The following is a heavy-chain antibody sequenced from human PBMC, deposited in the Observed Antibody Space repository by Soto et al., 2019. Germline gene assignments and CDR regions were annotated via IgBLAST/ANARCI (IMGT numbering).Heavy chain of an antibody. V-gene: IGHV3-30*18. CDR3: AKVQIVGATLNYFDY. Sequence: QVPLVESGGGVVQPGRSLRLSCTVYGFTFSDYGIHWVRQAPGKGLEWVAVISYDGGIKHYADSVKGRFTISRDNSKKTLYLQMNSLRAEDTAMYYCAKVQIVGATLNYFDYWGQGILVTVSS. D-gene: IGHD1-26*01. CDR2: ISYDGGIK. CDR1: GFTFSDYG. J-gene: IGHJ4*02.